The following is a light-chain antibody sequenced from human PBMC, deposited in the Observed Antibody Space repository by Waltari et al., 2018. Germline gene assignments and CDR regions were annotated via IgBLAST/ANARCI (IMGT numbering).Light chain of an antibody. Sequence: QSALPQPRPVSGSPGQSVTISCPGTSRDFGGYNYVSLYQQHPGNAPKLIIYDVTKRPSGVPDRFSGSKSGNTASLTISGLQAEDEADYYCCSYAGPYTLIIFGGGTKLTVV. CDR2: DVT. CDR3: CSYAGPYTLII. J-gene: IGLJ2*01. V-gene: IGLV2-11*01. CDR1: SRDFGGYNY.